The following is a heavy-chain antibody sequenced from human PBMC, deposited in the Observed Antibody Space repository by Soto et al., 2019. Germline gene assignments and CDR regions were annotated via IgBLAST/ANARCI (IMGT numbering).Heavy chain of an antibody. Sequence: GGSLRLSCAASGFTFSSYSMNWVRQAPGKGLEWVSSISSSSSYIYYADSVKGRFTISRDNAKNSLYLQMNSLRAEDTAVYYCARDQGGYYDSSGYLQAFDIWGQGTMVTVS. CDR1: GFTFSSYS. V-gene: IGHV3-21*01. J-gene: IGHJ3*02. CDR3: ARDQGGYYDSSGYLQAFDI. CDR2: ISSSSSYI. D-gene: IGHD3-22*01.